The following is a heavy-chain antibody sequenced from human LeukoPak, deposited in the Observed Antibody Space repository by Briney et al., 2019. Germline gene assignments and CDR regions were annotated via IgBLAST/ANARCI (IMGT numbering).Heavy chain of an antibody. J-gene: IGHJ4*02. V-gene: IGHV4-34*01. CDR3: ARLDY. CDR1: GGSFSGYY. Sequence: PSETLSLTCAVYGGSFSGYYWSWIRQPPGKGLEWIGSIYYSGSTYYNPSLKSRVTISVDTSKTQFSLKLSSVTAADTAVYYCARLDYGGEGTLVTVSS. CDR2: IYYSGST.